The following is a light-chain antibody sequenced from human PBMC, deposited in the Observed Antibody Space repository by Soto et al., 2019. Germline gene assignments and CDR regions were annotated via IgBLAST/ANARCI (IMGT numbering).Light chain of an antibody. CDR3: YSYVGSYTRV. V-gene: IGLV2-11*01. CDR1: SSDVGGYNY. Sequence: QSALTQPRSVSGSPGQSVTISYTGTSSDVGGYNYVSWYQQHPGKAPKLMIYDVSKRPSGVPDRFSGSKSGNTASLTISGLQAEDEADYYCYSYVGSYTRVFGGGTKLTVL. J-gene: IGLJ3*02. CDR2: DVS.